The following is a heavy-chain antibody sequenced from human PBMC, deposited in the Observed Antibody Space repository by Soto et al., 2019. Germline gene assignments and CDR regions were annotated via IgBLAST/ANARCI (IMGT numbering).Heavy chain of an antibody. J-gene: IGHJ6*02. CDR3: SRRLEV. CDR1: GFNFYTSW. V-gene: IGHV3-7*05. Sequence: ESGGALVQPGGSLRLSGAASGFNFYTSWMDWVRQSPGKGLEWVANIDQDGNEKYYVDSVKGRFTISRDNARNLLYLQMNSLRAEDTGVYYCSRRLEVWGHGTTVTVSS. CDR2: IDQDGNEK.